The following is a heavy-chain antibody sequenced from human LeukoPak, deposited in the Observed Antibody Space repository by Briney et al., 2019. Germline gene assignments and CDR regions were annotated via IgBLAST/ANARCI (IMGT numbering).Heavy chain of an antibody. CDR1: GGSISSRSHY. V-gene: IGHV4-39*01. D-gene: IGHD6-25*01. Sequence: PSETLSLTCTVSGGSISSRSHYWGWIRQPPGKGLEWIGSIYYSGSTYYNPSLKSRVTISVDTSKNQFSLKLNYVTAADTAVYYCARRGYSSGWNFFDYWGQGTLVTVSS. J-gene: IGHJ4*02. CDR2: IYYSGST. CDR3: ARRGYSSGWNFFDY.